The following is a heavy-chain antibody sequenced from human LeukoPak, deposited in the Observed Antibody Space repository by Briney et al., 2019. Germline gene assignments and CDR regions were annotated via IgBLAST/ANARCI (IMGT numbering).Heavy chain of an antibody. Sequence: GGSLRLSCEASGLTFSKSWMHWVRQAPGKGLVWVSRINNEGTTTSYADPVKGRFIISRDNAKNSLYLQMNSLRAEDTALYYCAKDYYGSGQYGMDVWGQGTTVTVSS. CDR3: AKDYYGSGQYGMDV. CDR2: INNEGTTT. CDR1: GLTFSKSW. D-gene: IGHD3-10*01. V-gene: IGHV3-74*01. J-gene: IGHJ6*02.